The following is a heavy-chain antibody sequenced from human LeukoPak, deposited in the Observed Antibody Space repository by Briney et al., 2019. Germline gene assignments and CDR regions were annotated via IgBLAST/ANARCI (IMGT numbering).Heavy chain of an antibody. J-gene: IGHJ4*02. CDR1: GCTFSSYA. Sequence: GGSLRLSCAASGCTFSSYAMGWVRQGPGKGLDWVSSISGSGGRTYYAASVKGRFTISRDNSKSTLYLQMNSLRAEDTAVYYCAKGYDILAAYALGFDYWGQGTLVTVSS. CDR2: ISGSGGRT. CDR3: AKGYDILAAYALGFDY. D-gene: IGHD3-9*01. V-gene: IGHV3-23*01.